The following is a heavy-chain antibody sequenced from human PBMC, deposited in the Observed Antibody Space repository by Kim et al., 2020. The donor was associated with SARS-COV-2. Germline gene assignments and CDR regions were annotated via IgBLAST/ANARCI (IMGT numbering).Heavy chain of an antibody. CDR3: ARDNRGGSYPRKYYYYGMDV. Sequence: SETLSLTCTVSGGSISSGGYYWSWIRQHPGKGLEWIGYIYYSGSTYYNPSLKSRVTISVDTSKNQFSLKLSSVTAADTAVYYCARDNRGGSYPRKYYYYGMDVWGQGTTVTVSS. D-gene: IGHD3-16*01. CDR2: IYYSGST. J-gene: IGHJ6*02. V-gene: IGHV4-31*03. CDR1: GGSISSGGYY.